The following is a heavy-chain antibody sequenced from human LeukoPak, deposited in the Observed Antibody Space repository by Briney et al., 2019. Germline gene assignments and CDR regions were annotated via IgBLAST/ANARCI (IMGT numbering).Heavy chain of an antibody. CDR3: ASLPIVGATYFDY. CDR2: ISYDGSNK. J-gene: IGHJ4*02. CDR1: GFTFSSYA. Sequence: PGGSLRLSCAASGFTFSSYAMHWVRQAPGKGLEWVAVISYDGSNKYYADSVKGRFTISRDNSKNTLYLQMNSLRAEDTAEYYCASLPIVGATYFDYWGQGTLVTVSS. D-gene: IGHD1-26*01. V-gene: IGHV3-30-3*01.